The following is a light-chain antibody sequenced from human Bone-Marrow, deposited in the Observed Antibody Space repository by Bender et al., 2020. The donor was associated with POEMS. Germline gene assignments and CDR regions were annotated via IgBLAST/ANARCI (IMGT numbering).Light chain of an antibody. V-gene: IGLV2-8*01. CDR3: SSYAGSNSLV. CDR1: SSDVGGYHY. CDR2: EVS. J-gene: IGLJ3*02. Sequence: LTQPPSVSVSPGQTVTVSCTGTSSDVGGYHYVSWYQQHPGEAPKLMIYEVSKRPSGVPDRFSGSRSGNTASLTVSGLQAEDEADYYCSSYAGSNSLVFGGGTKLTVL.